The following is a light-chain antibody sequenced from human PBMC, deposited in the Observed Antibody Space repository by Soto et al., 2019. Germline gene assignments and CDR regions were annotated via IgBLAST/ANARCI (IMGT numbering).Light chain of an antibody. CDR1: ISNIGSNT. CDR2: SSN. CDR3: AAWDDSLNGWV. J-gene: IGLJ3*02. V-gene: IGLV1-44*01. Sequence: QSVLTQPPSASGTPGQRVTISCSGSISNIGSNTVNWYQQLPGTAPKLLIYSSNQRPSGVPDRFSGSKSGTSASLAISGLQSEDEADYYCAAWDDSLNGWVFGGGTKLNVL.